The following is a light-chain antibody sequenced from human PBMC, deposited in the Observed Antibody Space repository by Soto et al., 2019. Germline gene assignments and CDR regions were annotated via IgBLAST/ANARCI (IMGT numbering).Light chain of an antibody. Sequence: EIVLTQSPGTLSLSPGERATLSCRASQSVSSSYLAWYQQKPGQAPRLLIYGASSRATGIPDRFSGSGSGTDFTLTISRLEPEDFAVYYCQQYGSLLHFGQGTKLEIK. CDR1: QSVSSSY. V-gene: IGKV3-20*01. CDR3: QQYGSLLH. J-gene: IGKJ2*01. CDR2: GAS.